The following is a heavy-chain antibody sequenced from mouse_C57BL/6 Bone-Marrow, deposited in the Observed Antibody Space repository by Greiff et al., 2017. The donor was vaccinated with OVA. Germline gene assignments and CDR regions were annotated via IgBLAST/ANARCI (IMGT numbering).Heavy chain of an antibody. D-gene: IGHD1-1*01. CDR2: ILPSIGRT. V-gene: IGHV15-2*01. CDR3: ARGGVYYYGTPFAY. Sequence: QVQLQQSGSELRSPGSSVKLSCKDFDSEVFPIAYMSWVRQKPGHGFEWIGGILPSIGRTIYGEKFEDKATLDADTLSNTAYLELNSLTSEDSAIYYCARGGVYYYGTPFAYWGQGTLVTVSA. CDR1: DSEVFPIAY. J-gene: IGHJ3*01.